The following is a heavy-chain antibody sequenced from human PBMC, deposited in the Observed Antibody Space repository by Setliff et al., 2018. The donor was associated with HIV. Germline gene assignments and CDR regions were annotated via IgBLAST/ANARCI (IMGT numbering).Heavy chain of an antibody. D-gene: IGHD4-17*01. V-gene: IGHV4-59*11. J-gene: IGHJ4*02. CDR3: AKGAGFYGDYTFDY. CDR2: IYSTGST. Sequence: ETLSLTCTVSGASISSHYWSWIRQSPGRELEWIGYIYSTGSTNYNPSLQSRVSISMDASKNKFSLKVTSVTSADTAVYYCAKGAGFYGDYTFDYWGQGHLVTVS. CDR1: GASISSHY.